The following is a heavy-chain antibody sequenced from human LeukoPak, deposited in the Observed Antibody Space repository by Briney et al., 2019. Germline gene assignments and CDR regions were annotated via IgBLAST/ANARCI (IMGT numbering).Heavy chain of an antibody. J-gene: IGHJ5*02. V-gene: IGHV3-23*01. CDR3: AKDGRIAVAGTLGGDWFDP. CDR2: ISGSGGST. CDR1: GFTFSNYV. Sequence: GGSLRLSCAASGFTFSNYVMSWGRQAPGKGLEWVSAISGSGGSTYYADSVKGRFTISRDNSKNTLYLQMNSLRAEDTAVYYCAKDGRIAVAGTLGGDWFDPWGQGTLVTVSS. D-gene: IGHD6-19*01.